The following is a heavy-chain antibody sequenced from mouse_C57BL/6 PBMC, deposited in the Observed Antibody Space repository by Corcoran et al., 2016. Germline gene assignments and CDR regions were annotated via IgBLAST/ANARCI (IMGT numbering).Heavy chain of an antibody. CDR2: INPNYGTT. CDR1: GYSFTDYN. J-gene: IGHJ2*01. D-gene: IGHD2-4*01. V-gene: IGHV1-39*01. Sequence: EFQLQQSGPELVKPGASVKISCKASGYSFTDYNMNWVKQSNGKSLEWIGVINPNYGTTSYNQKFKGKATLTVDQSSSTAYMQLNRLTSEDSEFYYCVGDHDGFDYWCQGTTLTVSS. CDR3: VGDHDGFDY.